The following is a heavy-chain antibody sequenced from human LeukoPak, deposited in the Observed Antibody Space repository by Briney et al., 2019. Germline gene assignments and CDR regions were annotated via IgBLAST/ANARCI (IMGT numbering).Heavy chain of an antibody. CDR1: GFTFSSSW. Sequence: PGGSLRLSCAASGFTFSSSWMHWVRQAPGKGPMWVSRINSDGSVTNYVDSVKGRFTISRDNAKNTVYLEMNSLRAEDTAVYYCVKWNWGWGQGTLVTVSS. V-gene: IGHV3-74*01. CDR2: INSDGSVT. CDR3: VKWNWG. D-gene: IGHD3-16*01. J-gene: IGHJ4*02.